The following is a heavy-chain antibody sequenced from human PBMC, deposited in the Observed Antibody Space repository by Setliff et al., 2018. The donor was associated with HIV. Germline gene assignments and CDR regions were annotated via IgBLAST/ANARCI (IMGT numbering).Heavy chain of an antibody. CDR2: IIPMFATV. Sequence: SVKVSCKASGGSFSNYAINWVRQAPGQGLEWMGEIIPMFATVNYSQNFQDRVSITADASTTTAYMELSSLRSEDTAVYYCARDNYYDTSGAIGYWGQGTLVTVSS. CDR1: GGSFSNYA. J-gene: IGHJ1*01. D-gene: IGHD3-22*01. CDR3: ARDNYYDTSGAIGY. V-gene: IGHV1-69*13.